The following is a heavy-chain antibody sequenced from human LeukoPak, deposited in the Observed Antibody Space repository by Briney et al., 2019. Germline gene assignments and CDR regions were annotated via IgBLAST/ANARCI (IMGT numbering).Heavy chain of an antibody. J-gene: IGHJ4*02. V-gene: IGHV3-9*03. CDR1: GFTFGDYA. Sequence: GRSLRLSCAASGFTFGDYAMHWVRQGPGKGLEWVSCISWNGGSINYADSVKGRFTISRDNAKNSLYLQMDSLTREDIALYYCTKGQWQAFDYWGQGALVTIST. D-gene: IGHD6-19*01. CDR3: TKGQWQAFDY. CDR2: ISWNGGSI.